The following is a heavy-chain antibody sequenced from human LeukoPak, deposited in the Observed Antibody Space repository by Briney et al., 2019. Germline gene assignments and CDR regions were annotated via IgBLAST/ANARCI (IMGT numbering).Heavy chain of an antibody. J-gene: IGHJ4*02. CDR1: GFTFSSYG. V-gene: IGHV3-23*01. Sequence: PGGSLRLSCAASGFTFSSYGMSWVRQAPGKGLEWVSSISGSGGSTYYADSVKGRFTISRDNSKNTLYLQMNSLRAEDTAVYYCAKVTCSSTSCYFDYWGQGTLVTVSS. CDR2: ISGSGGST. CDR3: AKVTCSSTSCYFDY. D-gene: IGHD2-2*01.